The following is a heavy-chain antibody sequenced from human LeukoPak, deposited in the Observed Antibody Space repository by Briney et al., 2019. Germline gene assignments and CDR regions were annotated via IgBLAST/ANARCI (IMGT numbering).Heavy chain of an antibody. V-gene: IGHV3-48*01. CDR2: ISSSSSTV. Sequence: GGSLRLSCAASGFTFSSYSRNWVRQAPGKGLEWVSYISSSSSTVYYADSVKGRLTISRDNAKNSLYLQMNSLRAEDTAVYYCARDGWSTIFGVVITFDYWGQGTLVTVSS. D-gene: IGHD3-3*01. CDR1: GFTFSSYS. J-gene: IGHJ4*02. CDR3: ARDGWSTIFGVVITFDY.